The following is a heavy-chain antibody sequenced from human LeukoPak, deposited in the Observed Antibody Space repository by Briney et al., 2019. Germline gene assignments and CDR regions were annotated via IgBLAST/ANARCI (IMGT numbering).Heavy chain of an antibody. CDR2: ISSSSSYI. CDR1: GFTFSRYS. J-gene: IGHJ4*02. D-gene: IGHD6-19*01. V-gene: IGHV3-21*01. CDR3: ARDLGGYDSSGWYDFYYFDY. Sequence: PGGSLRLSCAASGFTFSRYSMNWVRQAPGKGLEWVSSISSSSSYIYYADSVKGRFTISRDNAKNSLYLQMNSLRAEDTAVYYCARDLGGYDSSGWYDFYYFDYWGQGTLVTVSS.